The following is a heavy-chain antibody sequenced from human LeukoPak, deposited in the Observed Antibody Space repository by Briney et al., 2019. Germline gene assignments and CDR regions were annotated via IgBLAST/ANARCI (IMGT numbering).Heavy chain of an antibody. CDR3: ARDGPRRYSSSSARDYYYYYMDV. Sequence: GGSLRLSCSASGFTFSSYGMHWVRQAPGKGLEWVAVISYDGSNKYYADSVKGRFTISRDNAKNSLYLQMNSLRAEDTAVYYCARDGPRRYSSSSARDYYYYYMDVWGKGTTVTVSS. CDR2: ISYDGSNK. D-gene: IGHD6-6*01. V-gene: IGHV3-30*03. CDR1: GFTFSSYG. J-gene: IGHJ6*03.